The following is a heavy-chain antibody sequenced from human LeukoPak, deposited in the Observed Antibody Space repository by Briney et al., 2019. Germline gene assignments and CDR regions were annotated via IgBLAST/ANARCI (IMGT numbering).Heavy chain of an antibody. D-gene: IGHD4-17*01. J-gene: IGHJ4*02. CDR1: GFSLNTSGVG. CDR2: IYWDDNK. V-gene: IGHV2-5*02. CDR3: VHRRYGEWIGY. Sequence: SGSTLVNPTQTLTLTCTFSGFSLNTSGVGVGWIRQPPGEALECLAVIYWDDNKRYSPSLKSRLTITKDTSKNQVVLTMTNVDPVDTATYYCVHRRYGEWIGYWGQGTLVTVSS.